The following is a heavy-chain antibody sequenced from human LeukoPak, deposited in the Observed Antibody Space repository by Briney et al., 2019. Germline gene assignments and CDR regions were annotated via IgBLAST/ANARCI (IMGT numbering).Heavy chain of an antibody. Sequence: SVKVSCKASAGTFSSYAISWVRQPPGQVLEWMGGIIPIFGTANYAQKFQGRVTITADESTSTAYMELSSLRSEDTAVYYCAREDRQWELNFWGQGTLVTVSS. CDR1: AGTFSSYA. J-gene: IGHJ4*02. CDR3: AREDRQWELNF. CDR2: IIPIFGTA. V-gene: IGHV1-69*01. D-gene: IGHD1-26*01.